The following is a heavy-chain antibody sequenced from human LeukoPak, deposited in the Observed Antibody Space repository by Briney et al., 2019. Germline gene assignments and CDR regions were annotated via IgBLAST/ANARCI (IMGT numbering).Heavy chain of an antibody. D-gene: IGHD1-26*01. V-gene: IGHV3-11*04. J-gene: IGHJ3*02. CDR3: ARDPLEWEHAFDI. CDR2: ISSSGSTI. Sequence: PGGSLRLSCAASGFTFSDYYMSWIRQAPGKGLEWVSYISSSGSTIYYADSVKGRFTISRDNAKNSLYLQMNSLRAEDTALYYCARDPLEWEHAFDIWGQGTMVTVSS. CDR1: GFTFSDYY.